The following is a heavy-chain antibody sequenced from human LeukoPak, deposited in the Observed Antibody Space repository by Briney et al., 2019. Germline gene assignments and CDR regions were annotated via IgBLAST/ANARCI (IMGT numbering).Heavy chain of an antibody. D-gene: IGHD3/OR15-3a*01. CDR3: AARTGSHFG. V-gene: IGHV4-59*12. CDR2: IYYSGGT. J-gene: IGHJ4*02. Sequence: PSETLSLTCTVSGGSISSYYWSWIRQPPGKGLEWIGYIYYSGGTNYNPSLKSRVTISVDTSKNQFSLKLSSVTAADTAVYYCAARTGSHFGWGQGTLVTVSS. CDR1: GGSISSYY.